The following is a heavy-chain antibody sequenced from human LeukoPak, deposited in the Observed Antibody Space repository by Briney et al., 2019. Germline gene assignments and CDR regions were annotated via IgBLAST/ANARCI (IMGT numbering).Heavy chain of an antibody. V-gene: IGHV4-34*01. CDR3: ARLNTAAGTLNYYYMDV. D-gene: IGHD6-13*01. CDR1: GGSFSGYY. CDR2: INHSGST. Sequence: PSETLSLTCAVYGGSFSGYYWSWIRQPPGKGLEWIGEINHSGSTNYNPSLKSRVTISVDTSKNQFSLKLSSVTAADTAVYYCARLNTAAGTLNYYYMDVWGKGTTVTVSS. J-gene: IGHJ6*03.